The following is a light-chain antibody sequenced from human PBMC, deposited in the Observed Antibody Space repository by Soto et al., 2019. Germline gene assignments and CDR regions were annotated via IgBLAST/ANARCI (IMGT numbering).Light chain of an antibody. J-gene: IGKJ3*01. CDR3: HQYGGSVFA. V-gene: IGKV3-20*01. CDR1: QSVDNNY. Sequence: EIVLTQSPGTLSLSPGERATLSCRTSQSVDNNYLAWYQQKRGRAPTLLIYGASTRATGIPERFSGSGSGTAITLTISSLETEDFAMYYCHQYGGSVFAFGPGTKVDFK. CDR2: GAS.